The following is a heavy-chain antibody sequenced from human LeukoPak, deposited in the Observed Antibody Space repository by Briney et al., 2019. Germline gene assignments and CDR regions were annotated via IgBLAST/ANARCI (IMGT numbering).Heavy chain of an antibody. V-gene: IGHV3-7*01. CDR1: GFTFNRCC. Sequence: PGGSLRLSCDVSGFTFNRCCMNWVRQAPGKGLGWVAHINPDGRDTYYVDSVKGRFTISRDNAQNSMYLQMNSLRVEDTAVYYCTSWGDTTAEYFQRWGQGTLVTVSS. CDR3: TSWGDTTAEYFQR. D-gene: IGHD2-21*02. J-gene: IGHJ1*01. CDR2: INPDGRDT.